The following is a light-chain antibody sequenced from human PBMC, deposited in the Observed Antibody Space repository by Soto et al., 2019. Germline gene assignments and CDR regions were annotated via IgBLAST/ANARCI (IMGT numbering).Light chain of an antibody. CDR2: EGT. Sequence: HSLLTQPASVSGPLGQSIVISFTGGSSDIGSYDLVSWYQQYPGKAPKVVIFEGTKRPSGVSNRFSGSKSGNTASLTIYGLQTEDEADYYCCSYAGSRTYVFGAGTKVTVL. CDR3: CSYAGSRTYV. V-gene: IGLV2-23*01. J-gene: IGLJ1*01. CDR1: SSDIGSYDL.